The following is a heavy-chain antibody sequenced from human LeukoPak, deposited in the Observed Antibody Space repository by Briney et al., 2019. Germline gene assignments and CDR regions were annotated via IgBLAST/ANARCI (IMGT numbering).Heavy chain of an antibody. V-gene: IGHV3-30*02. J-gene: IGHJ4*02. CDR2: IRYDGSNK. Sequence: GGSLRLSCAASGFTFSSYGMHWVRQAPGKGLEWVAFIRYDGSNKYYADSVKGRFTISRDNSKNTLYLQMNSLRAEDTAVYYCARDRYYYDSSGYYFPDYWGQGTLVTVSS. CDR1: GFTFSSYG. D-gene: IGHD3-22*01. CDR3: ARDRYYYDSSGYYFPDY.